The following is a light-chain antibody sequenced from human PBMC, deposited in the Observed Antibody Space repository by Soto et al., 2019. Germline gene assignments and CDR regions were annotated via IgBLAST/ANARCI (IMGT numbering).Light chain of an antibody. Sequence: DIQMTQSPSSVSASVGDRVIITCRASQDISSWLAWYQQKAGEAPKLLIFAASRLHSGVPSRFSGSVSGTDFTLTITNLQPEDFATYYCQQADSFPFTFGGGTKVEIK. CDR1: QDISSW. CDR2: AAS. V-gene: IGKV1D-12*01. J-gene: IGKJ4*01. CDR3: QQADSFPFT.